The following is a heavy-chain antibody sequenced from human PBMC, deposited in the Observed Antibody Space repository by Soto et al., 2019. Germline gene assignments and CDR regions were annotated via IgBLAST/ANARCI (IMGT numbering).Heavy chain of an antibody. CDR3: ARASIADLYYYYGMDV. V-gene: IGHV3-21*01. CDR1: GFTFSSYS. CDR2: ISSSSSYI. J-gene: IGHJ6*02. Sequence: PGGSLRLSCAASGFTFSSYSMNWFRQAPGKGLEWVSSISSSSSYIYYADSVKGRFTISRDNAKNSLYLQMNSLRAEDTAVYYCARASIADLYYYYGMDVWGQGTTVTVSS. D-gene: IGHD6-6*01.